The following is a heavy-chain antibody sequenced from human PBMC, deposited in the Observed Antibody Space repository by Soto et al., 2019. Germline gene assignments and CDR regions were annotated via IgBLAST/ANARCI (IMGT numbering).Heavy chain of an antibody. J-gene: IGHJ6*02. Sequence: PGGSLRLSCAASGFTFSSYWMSWVRQAPGKGLEWVANIKQDGSEKYYVDSVKGRFTISRDNAKNSLYLQMNSLRAEDTAVYYCARDDWYSSSWLPWPYYYGMDVWGQGTTVTVSS. CDR2: IKQDGSEK. CDR1: GFTFSSYW. D-gene: IGHD6-13*01. V-gene: IGHV3-7*03. CDR3: ARDDWYSSSWLPWPYYYGMDV.